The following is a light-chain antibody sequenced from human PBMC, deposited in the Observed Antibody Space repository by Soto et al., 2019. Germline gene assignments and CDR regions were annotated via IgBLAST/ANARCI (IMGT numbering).Light chain of an antibody. CDR2: KIS. Sequence: DVVLTQTPLSSPVTLGQPASISCWSSPSIVHSNGDTYLSWLQQRPGQPPRPLIYKISNRFSGVPDRFIGSGTGTDFTLTISRVEAEDVGLYYCMQATHFPRTFGQGTKVEIK. V-gene: IGKV2-24*01. CDR3: MQATHFPRT. CDR1: PSIVHSNGDTY. J-gene: IGKJ1*01.